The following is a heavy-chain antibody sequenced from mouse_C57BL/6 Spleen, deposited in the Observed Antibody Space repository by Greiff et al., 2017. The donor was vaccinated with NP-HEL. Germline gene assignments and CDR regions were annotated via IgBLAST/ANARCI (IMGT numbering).Heavy chain of an antibody. CDR2: IRSKSNNYAT. D-gene: IGHD1-1*01. Sequence: EVMLVESGGGLVQPKGSLKLSCAASGFSFNTYAMNWVRQAPGKGLEWVARIRSKSNNYATYYADSVKDRFTISRDDSESMLYLQMNNLKTEDTAMYYCVRHDYGPYFDYWGQGTTLTVSS. CDR1: GFSFNTYA. J-gene: IGHJ2*01. CDR3: VRHDYGPYFDY. V-gene: IGHV10-1*01.